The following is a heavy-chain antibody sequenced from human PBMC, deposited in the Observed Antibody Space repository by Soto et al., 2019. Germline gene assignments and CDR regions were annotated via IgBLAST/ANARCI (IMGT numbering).Heavy chain of an antibody. CDR1: GFTFSNYA. CDR2: ISSSGGST. J-gene: IGHJ4*02. CDR3: ARGHWTQTLADYYLDF. Sequence: GGSLRLSCAASGFTFSNYAMSWVRQAPGKELEWVSSISSSGGSTDYADSVKGRFTISRDNSQNTLNLQMNSLRAEDTAVYYCARGHWTQTLADYYLDFWAQGTLVTVSS. D-gene: IGHD1-1*01. V-gene: IGHV3-23*01.